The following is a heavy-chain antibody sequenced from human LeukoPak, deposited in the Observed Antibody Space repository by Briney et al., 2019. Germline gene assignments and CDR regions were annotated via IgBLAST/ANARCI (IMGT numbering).Heavy chain of an antibody. J-gene: IGHJ6*02. CDR2: IIPIFGTA. CDR1: GGTFSSYA. CDR3: ARVGLRSLEGRYNGMDV. D-gene: IGHD3-3*01. V-gene: IGHV1-69*13. Sequence: ASVKVSCKASGGTFSSYAISWVRQAPGQGLEWMGGIIPIFGTAAYAQKFQGRVTISADESTSTAYMELSRLRSEDTAVYYCARVGLRSLEGRYNGMDVWGQGTTVTVSS.